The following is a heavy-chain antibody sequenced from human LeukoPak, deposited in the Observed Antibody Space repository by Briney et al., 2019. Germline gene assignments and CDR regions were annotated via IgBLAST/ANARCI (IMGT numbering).Heavy chain of an antibody. CDR2: INPNDGDT. CDR3: ARANFLYCSSTSCLFDY. Sequence: ASVKVSCTASGYTFTDYYMHWVRQAPGHGFEWMGWINPNDGDTYYAQKFQGRVTMTRDTSISTAHMEVSRLRSDDTAVYYCARANFLYCSSTSCLFDYWGQGTLVTVSS. V-gene: IGHV1-2*02. J-gene: IGHJ4*02. D-gene: IGHD2-2*01. CDR1: GYTFTDYY.